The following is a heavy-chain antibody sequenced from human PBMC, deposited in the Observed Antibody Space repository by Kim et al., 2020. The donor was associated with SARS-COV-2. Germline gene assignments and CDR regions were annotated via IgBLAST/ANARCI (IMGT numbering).Heavy chain of an antibody. J-gene: IGHJ2*01. CDR3: AKTTLLRGYWYFDF. V-gene: IGHV3-48*02. CDR2: ISSNSGTI. CDR1: GFTFSTYR. D-gene: IGHD3-10*01. Sequence: GGSLRLSCAASGFTFSTYRMSWVRQAPGKGLEWVSYISSNSGTIDYADSVKGRFTISRDNAMNSLFLQMNCLRDEDTAVYYCAKTTLLRGYWYFDFWGRGTLVTVSS.